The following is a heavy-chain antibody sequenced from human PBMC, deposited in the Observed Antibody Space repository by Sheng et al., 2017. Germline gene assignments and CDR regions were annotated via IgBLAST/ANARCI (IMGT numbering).Heavy chain of an antibody. CDR3: ANSGGDFWNGFLR. V-gene: IGHV3-23*01. CDR2: ISTGGDT. D-gene: IGHD3-3*01. CDR1: GLTFSSYA. Sequence: EVQLLESGGGLVQPGGSLRLSCAASGLTFSSYAMSWVRQAPGKGLEWVSAISTGGDTYYADSIKGRFTISRDNSKNTLYLQMNSLRAEDTAVYYCANSGGDFWNGFLRWGQGILVTVSS. J-gene: IGHJ4*02.